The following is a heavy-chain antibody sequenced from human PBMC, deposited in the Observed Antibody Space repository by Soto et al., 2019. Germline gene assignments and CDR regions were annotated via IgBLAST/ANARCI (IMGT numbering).Heavy chain of an antibody. J-gene: IGHJ4*02. V-gene: IGHV3-30*03. D-gene: IGHD6-13*01. Sequence: PGGSLRLSCAASGFSFSTYGMHWVRQAPGKGLEWVAFISNDGSNKYYADSVKGRFTISRDNSKNTLYLQMNSLRAEDTAVYYCARGPGIPTAGTVDYWGQGTLVTVSS. CDR3: ARGPGIPTAGTVDY. CDR1: GFSFSTYG. CDR2: ISNDGSNK.